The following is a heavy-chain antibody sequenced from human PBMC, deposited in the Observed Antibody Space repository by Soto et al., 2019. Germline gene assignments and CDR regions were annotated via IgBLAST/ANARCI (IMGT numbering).Heavy chain of an antibody. D-gene: IGHD2-2*01. V-gene: IGHV4-61*01. CDR2: IYYSGST. Sequence: SETLSLTCTVAGGSVSSGSYYWSWIQQPPGKGLEWIGYIYYSGSTNYNPSLKSRVTISVDTSKNQFSLKLSSVTAADTAVYYCARSFRVLGYCSSTSCPTNWFDPWGQGTLVTVSS. CDR1: GGSVSSGSYY. J-gene: IGHJ5*02. CDR3: ARSFRVLGYCSSTSCPTNWFDP.